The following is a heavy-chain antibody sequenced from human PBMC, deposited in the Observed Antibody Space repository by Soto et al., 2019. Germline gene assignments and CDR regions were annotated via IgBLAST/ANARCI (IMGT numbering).Heavy chain of an antibody. V-gene: IGHV1-18*01. D-gene: IGHD3-3*01. CDR1: GYTFSKYD. Sequence: VASVKVSCKTSGYTFSKYDISWVRQAPGQGLEWMGLISANSGRANYAQKLQGRVTMTTDTSTSTAYMELRSLRSDDTAVYYCVRQYYDFWTDFPDFDYWGQGTLVTVSS. CDR2: ISANSGRA. CDR3: VRQYYDFWTDFPDFDY. J-gene: IGHJ4*02.